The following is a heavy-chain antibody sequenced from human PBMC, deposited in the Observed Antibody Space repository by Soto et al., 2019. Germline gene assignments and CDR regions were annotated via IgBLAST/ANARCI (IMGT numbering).Heavy chain of an antibody. CDR2: IYSGGNT. J-gene: IGHJ5*02. CDR1: GFKVTNNF. V-gene: IGHV3-53*01. CDR3: ARVPLFDP. Sequence: GGSLRLSCAASGFKVTNNFRAWIRQAPGKGLEWVSVIYSGGNTFYADSVKGRFTVSRDNSKNTVYLQMNNVRIDDTAVYYCARVPLFDPWGQGTRVTVSS.